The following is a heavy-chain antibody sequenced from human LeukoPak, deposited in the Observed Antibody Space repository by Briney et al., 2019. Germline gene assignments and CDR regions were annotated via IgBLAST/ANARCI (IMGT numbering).Heavy chain of an antibody. CDR1: GFTFSSYS. D-gene: IGHD6-19*01. V-gene: IGHV3-21*01. Sequence: AGGSLRLSCAASGFTFSSYSMNWVRQAPGKGLEWVSSISSSSSYIYYADSVKGRFTISRDNAKNSLYLQMNSLRAEDTAVYYCAKRKDGIAVAGDFDYWGQGTLVTVSS. J-gene: IGHJ4*02. CDR2: ISSSSSYI. CDR3: AKRKDGIAVAGDFDY.